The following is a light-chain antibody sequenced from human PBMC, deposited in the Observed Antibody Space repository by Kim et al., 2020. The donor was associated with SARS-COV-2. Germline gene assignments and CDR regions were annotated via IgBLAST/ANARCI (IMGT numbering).Light chain of an antibody. Sequence: AIQLTQSPSSLSASVGDRVTITCQASQGISSALAWYQQRPGKAPKLLIYDASSLESGVPSRFSGSGSGTDFTLTICSLQPEDIATYNCEKFMKYPLILVAGTK. CDR3: EKFMKYPLI. V-gene: IGKV1D-13*01. CDR1: QGISSA. J-gene: IGKJ4*01. CDR2: DAS.